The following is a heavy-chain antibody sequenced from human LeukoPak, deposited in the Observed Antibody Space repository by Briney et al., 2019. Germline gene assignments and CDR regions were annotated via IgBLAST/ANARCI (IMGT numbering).Heavy chain of an antibody. V-gene: IGHV2-70*04. CDR2: IDWDDDK. D-gene: IGHD6-6*01. CDR3: ARIDSSSSGAFDI. J-gene: IGHJ3*02. CDR1: GFSLSTSGMR. Sequence: SGPALVKPTQTLTLTCTFSGFSLSTSGMRVSWIRQPPGKALEWLARIDWDDDKFYSTSLKTRLTISKDTSKNQVVLTMTNMDPVDTATYYCARIDSSSSGAFDIWGQGTMVTDSS.